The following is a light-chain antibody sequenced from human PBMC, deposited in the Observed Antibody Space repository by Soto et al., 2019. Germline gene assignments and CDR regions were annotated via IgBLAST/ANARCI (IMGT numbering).Light chain of an antibody. J-gene: IGKJ2*01. CDR1: ETIIDY. CDR2: SAS. Sequence: DIQMSQSPSSLSASVGDSVTITCRASETIIDYLNWYQQQPGEAPKLLIFSASSLHSGVPSRFRGSGSGTHFTLTISSHQPEDFATYFCQQSFSAPRTFGQGTKLQAK. V-gene: IGKV1-39*01. CDR3: QQSFSAPRT.